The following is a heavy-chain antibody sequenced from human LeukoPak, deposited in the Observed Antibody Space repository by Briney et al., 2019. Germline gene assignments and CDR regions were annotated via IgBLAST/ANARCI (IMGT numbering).Heavy chain of an antibody. CDR2: ISGSGGST. CDR3: AKAGSKRGGYDFYYYGMDV. J-gene: IGHJ6*02. D-gene: IGHD5-12*01. V-gene: IGHV3-23*01. CDR1: GFTFGSCW. Sequence: GGSLRLSCAASGFTFGSCWMNWVRQTPGKGLEWVSAISGSGGSTYYADSVKGRFTISRDNSKNTLYLQMNSLRAEDTAVYYCAKAGSKRGGYDFYYYGMDVWGQGTTVTVSS.